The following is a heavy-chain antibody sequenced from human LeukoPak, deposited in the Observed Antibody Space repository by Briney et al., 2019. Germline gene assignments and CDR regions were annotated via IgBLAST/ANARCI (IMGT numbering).Heavy chain of an antibody. V-gene: IGHV3-7*03. J-gene: IGHJ4*02. CDR1: GFTFSRYW. Sequence: GGSLRLSCAASGFTFSRYWMSWVCQAPAKGLEWVANIKQDGSEKNYVDSVEGRFTISRDNAKNSLFLQMNSLRAEDTAVYYCARDFDCWGQGTLVTVSS. CDR3: ARDFDC. CDR2: IKQDGSEK.